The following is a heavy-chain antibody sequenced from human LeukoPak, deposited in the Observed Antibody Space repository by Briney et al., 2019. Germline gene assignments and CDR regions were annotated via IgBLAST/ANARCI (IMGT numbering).Heavy chain of an antibody. Sequence: GGSLRLSCAASGFTVSSNYMSWVRQAPGKGLEWVSVIYSGGSTYYADSVKGRFTISRDNSKNTLYLQMNSLRAEDTAVYYCARATSGGYNFISYLDYWGQGTLVTVSS. J-gene: IGHJ4*02. CDR2: IYSGGST. CDR1: GFTVSSNY. CDR3: ARATSGGYNFISYLDY. D-gene: IGHD5-24*01. V-gene: IGHV3-53*01.